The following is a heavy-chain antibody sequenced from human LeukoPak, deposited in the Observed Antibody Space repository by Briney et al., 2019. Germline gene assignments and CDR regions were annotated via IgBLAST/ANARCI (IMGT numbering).Heavy chain of an antibody. Sequence: PSETLSLTCTVSGYSISSGYYWGWIRQPPGKGLEWIGSIYHSGSTSYNPSLKSRVTISVDTSKNQFSLKLSSVTAADTAVYYCAREGSSSFDYWGQGTLVTVSS. V-gene: IGHV4-38-2*02. CDR3: AREGSSSFDY. D-gene: IGHD6-6*01. J-gene: IGHJ4*02. CDR2: IYHSGST. CDR1: GYSISSGYY.